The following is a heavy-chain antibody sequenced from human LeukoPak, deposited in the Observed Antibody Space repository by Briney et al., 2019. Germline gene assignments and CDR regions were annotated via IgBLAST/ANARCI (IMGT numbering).Heavy chain of an antibody. CDR3: ARVEEYYDILTGIYYYGMDV. V-gene: IGHV1-2*02. D-gene: IGHD3-9*01. CDR1: GYTFTGYY. J-gene: IGHJ6*02. Sequence: ASVKVSCKASGYTFTGYYMHWVRQAPGQGLEWMGWINPNSGGTNYAQKFQGRVTMTRDTSISTANMELSRLRSDDTAVYYCARVEEYYDILTGIYYYGMDVWGQGTTVTVSS. CDR2: INPNSGGT.